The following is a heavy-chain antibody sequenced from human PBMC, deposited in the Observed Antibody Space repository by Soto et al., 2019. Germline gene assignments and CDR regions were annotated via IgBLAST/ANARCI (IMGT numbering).Heavy chain of an antibody. CDR1: GFTFSSYA. D-gene: IGHD1-26*01. Sequence: PGGSLRLSCAASGFTFSSYAMHWVRQAPGKGLEWVAVISYDGSNKYYADSVKGRFTISRDNSKNTLYLQMNSLRAEDTAVYYCARARVRERGPRYQKYYYYGMDVWGQGTTVTVSS. J-gene: IGHJ6*02. V-gene: IGHV3-30-3*01. CDR3: ARARVRERGPRYQKYYYYGMDV. CDR2: ISYDGSNK.